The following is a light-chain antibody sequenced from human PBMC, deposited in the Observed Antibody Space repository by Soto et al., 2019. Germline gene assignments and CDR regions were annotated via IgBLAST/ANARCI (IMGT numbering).Light chain of an antibody. J-gene: IGLJ1*01. CDR1: SSDVGGYNY. CDR3: ISYTVSRSYV. CDR2: EVS. Sequence: QSALTQPASVSGSPGQSITISCTGTSSDVGGYNYVSWYQQHPGKAPKVMIYEVSNRPSGISNRFSGSKSGNTASLTISGLQTEDEADYYCISYTVSRSYVFGTGTKVTVL. V-gene: IGLV2-14*01.